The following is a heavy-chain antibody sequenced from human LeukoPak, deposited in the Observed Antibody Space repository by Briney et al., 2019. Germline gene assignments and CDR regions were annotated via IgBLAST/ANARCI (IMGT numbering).Heavy chain of an antibody. V-gene: IGHV3-30*18. D-gene: IGHD3-10*01. Sequence: PGGSLRLSCAASGFTFSSYGMHWVRQAPGKGLEWVAVISYDGSNKYYADSVKGRFTISRDNSKNTLYLQMNSLRAEDTAVYYCAKDRGGFNWFDPWGQGTLVTVSS. CDR2: ISYDGSNK. CDR3: AKDRGGFNWFDP. J-gene: IGHJ5*02. CDR1: GFTFSSYG.